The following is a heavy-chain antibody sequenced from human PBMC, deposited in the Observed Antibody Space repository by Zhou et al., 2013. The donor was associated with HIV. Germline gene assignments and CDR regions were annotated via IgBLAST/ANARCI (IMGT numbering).Heavy chain of an antibody. V-gene: IGHV1-69*12. CDR3: ATIRGSIVGAPAAFDI. Sequence: QVQLVQSGAEVKKPGSSVKVSCKASGGTFSSYAISWVRQAPGQGLEWMGGIIPIFGTANYAQKFQGRVTITADESTSTAYMELSSLRSEDTAVYYCATIRGSIVGAPAAFDIWGQGTMVTVSS. CDR1: GGTFSSYA. D-gene: IGHD1-26*01. J-gene: IGHJ3*02. CDR2: IIPIFGTA.